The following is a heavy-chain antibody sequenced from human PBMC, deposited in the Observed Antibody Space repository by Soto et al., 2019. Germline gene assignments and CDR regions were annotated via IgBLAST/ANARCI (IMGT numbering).Heavy chain of an antibody. CDR3: ARSVAGSSDAFDI. D-gene: IGHD6-19*01. Sequence: PSETLSLTCTVSGGSISSSSYYWGWIRQPPGKGMEWIGSIYYSGSTYYNPSLKNRVTISVDTSKNKFSLKLSSVTAADTAVYYCARSVAGSSDAFDIWGQGTMVTVSS. CDR1: GGSISSSSYY. J-gene: IGHJ3*02. V-gene: IGHV4-39*01. CDR2: IYYSGST.